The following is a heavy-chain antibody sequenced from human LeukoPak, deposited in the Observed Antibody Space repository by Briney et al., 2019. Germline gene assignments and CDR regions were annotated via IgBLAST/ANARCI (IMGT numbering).Heavy chain of an antibody. J-gene: IGHJ5*02. D-gene: IGHD3-22*01. CDR3: ARNGRDGSGYSSSWFDP. Sequence: PAETLSLTCTVSGGSMNDYYWSWIRQPPGKGLERIASFYYSGSTAYNPSLKSRATISLDTSKNQVSLNLNSVTAADTAVYYCARNGRDGSGYSSSWFDPWGQGTLVTFSS. CDR1: GGSMNDYY. CDR2: FYYSGST. V-gene: IGHV4-59*01.